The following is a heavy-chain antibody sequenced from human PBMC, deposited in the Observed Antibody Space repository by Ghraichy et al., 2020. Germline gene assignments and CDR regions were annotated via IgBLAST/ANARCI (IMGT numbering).Heavy chain of an antibody. J-gene: IGHJ4*02. CDR3: ARVKGGY. V-gene: IGHV3-74*01. CDR1: GFTFSSYW. D-gene: IGHD1-26*01. Sequence: ETLSLTCAASGFTFSSYWMHWVRQAPGKGLVWVSRINSDGSSTSYADSVKGRFTISRDNAKNTLYLQMNSLRAEDTAVYYCARVKGGYWGQGTLVTVSS. CDR2: INSDGSST.